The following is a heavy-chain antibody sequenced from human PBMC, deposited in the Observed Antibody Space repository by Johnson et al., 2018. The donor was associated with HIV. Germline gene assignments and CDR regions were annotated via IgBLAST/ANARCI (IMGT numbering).Heavy chain of an antibody. Sequence: MLLVESGGGLVQPGGSLRLSCAASGFTFSSYAMHWVRQAPGKGLEYVSAISSNGGSTYYANSVKGRFTISRANAKNSMYLQMNSLRAEDTAVYYCARDSPWELTAFDIWGQGTMVTVSS. CDR3: ARDSPWELTAFDI. J-gene: IGHJ3*02. V-gene: IGHV3-64*01. CDR2: ISSNGGST. D-gene: IGHD1-26*01. CDR1: GFTFSSYA.